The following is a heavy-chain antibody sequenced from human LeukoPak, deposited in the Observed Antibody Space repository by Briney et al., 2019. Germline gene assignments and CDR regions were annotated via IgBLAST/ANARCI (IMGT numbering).Heavy chain of an antibody. CDR1: GGSISSGSYY. D-gene: IGHD2-2*01. J-gene: IGHJ5*02. Sequence: SQTLSLTCTVSGGSISSGSYYWSWIRQPAGKGLEWIGRIYTSGSTNYNPSLKSRVTISEDTSKNQFSLKLSSVTAADTAVYYCARENIVVVPAASFSYNWFDPWGQGTLVTVSS. V-gene: IGHV4-61*02. CDR2: IYTSGST. CDR3: ARENIVVVPAASFSYNWFDP.